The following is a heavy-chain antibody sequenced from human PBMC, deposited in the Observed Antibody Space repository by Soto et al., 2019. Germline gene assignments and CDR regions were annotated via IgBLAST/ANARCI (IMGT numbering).Heavy chain of an antibody. J-gene: IGHJ6*02. CDR1: GYTLTELS. CDR2: FDPEDGET. Sequence: ASVKVSCKVSGYTLTELSMHWVRQAPGKGLEWMGGFDPEDGETIYAQKFQGRVTMTEDTSTDTAYMELSSLRSEDTAVYYCATDYGGTLSGSPAPYYYYGMDVWGQGTTVPVSS. D-gene: IGHD4-17*01. CDR3: ATDYGGTLSGSPAPYYYYGMDV. V-gene: IGHV1-24*01.